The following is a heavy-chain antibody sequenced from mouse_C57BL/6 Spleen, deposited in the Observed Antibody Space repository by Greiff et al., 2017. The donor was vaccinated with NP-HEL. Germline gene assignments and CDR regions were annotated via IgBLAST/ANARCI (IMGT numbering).Heavy chain of an antibody. CDR1: GFTFSDYG. CDR3: ARRGGYYGSSYWYFDV. Sequence: EVKLVESGGGLVQPGGSLKLSCAASGFTFSDYGMAWVRQAPRKGPEWVAFISNLAYSIYYADTVTGRFTISRENAKNTLYLEMSSLRSEDTAMYYCARRGGYYGSSYWYFDVWGTGTTVTVSS. J-gene: IGHJ1*03. V-gene: IGHV5-15*01. CDR2: ISNLAYSI. D-gene: IGHD1-1*01.